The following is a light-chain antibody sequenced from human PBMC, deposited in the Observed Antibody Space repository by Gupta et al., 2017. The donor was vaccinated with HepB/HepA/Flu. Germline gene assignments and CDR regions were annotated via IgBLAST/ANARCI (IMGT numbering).Light chain of an antibody. CDR1: QSVRSN. Sequence: EIVMTQSPVILSVSPGERATLSCRASQSVRSNLAWYQQKPGQAPRLLIYGASTRATGIPDRFSGSGSGTEFTLTISYLQSEDFAVYYCQQYNNCPPWTFGQGTKVEIK. CDR3: QQYNNCPPWT. V-gene: IGKV3-15*01. CDR2: GAS. J-gene: IGKJ1*01.